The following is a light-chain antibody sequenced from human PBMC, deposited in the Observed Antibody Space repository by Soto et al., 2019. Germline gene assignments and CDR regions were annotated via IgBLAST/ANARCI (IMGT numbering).Light chain of an antibody. Sequence: DIQMTQSPSTLSASVGDTVTITCRASQNIGRWLAWYQQKPGKAPKLLIYDASNLESGVPSRISGSGSGTEFTLTISSLQPDDFVTYYCQQFTSYSSLTFGPGTNVHIK. CDR2: DAS. J-gene: IGKJ3*01. CDR1: QNIGRW. V-gene: IGKV1-5*01. CDR3: QQFTSYSSLT.